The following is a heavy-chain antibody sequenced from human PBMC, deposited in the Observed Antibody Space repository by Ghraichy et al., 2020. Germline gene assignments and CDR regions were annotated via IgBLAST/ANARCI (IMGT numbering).Heavy chain of an antibody. V-gene: IGHV5-51*01. CDR3: ARTAWNYDSSGYRFDY. J-gene: IGHJ4*02. D-gene: IGHD3-22*01. CDR1: GYSFTSYW. CDR2: IYPGDSDT. Sequence: GESLNISCKGSGYSFTSYWIGWVRQMPGKGLEWMGIIYPGDSDTRYSPSFQGQVTISADKSISTAYLQWSSLKASDTAMYYCARTAWNYDSSGYRFDYWGQGTRVTVSS.